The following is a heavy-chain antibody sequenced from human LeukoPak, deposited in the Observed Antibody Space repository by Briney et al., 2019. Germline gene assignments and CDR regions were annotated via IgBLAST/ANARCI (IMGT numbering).Heavy chain of an antibody. CDR3: ARGGRVVPAAIYRFDP. CDR2: MNPNSGNT. V-gene: IGHV1-8*01. D-gene: IGHD2-2*02. CDR1: GYTFTSYD. J-gene: IGHJ5*02. Sequence: ASVKVSCKASGYTFTSYDINWVRQATGQGLEWMGWMNPNSGNTGYAQKFQGRVTMTRNTSISTAYMELSSLRPEDTAVYYCARGGRVVPAAIYRFDPWGQGTLVTVSS.